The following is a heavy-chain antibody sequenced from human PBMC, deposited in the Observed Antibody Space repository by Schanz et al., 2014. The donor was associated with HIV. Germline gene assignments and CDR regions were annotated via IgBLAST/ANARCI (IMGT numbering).Heavy chain of an antibody. V-gene: IGHV4-39*01. CDR3: ASVCSGDTCFDY. Sequence: QLQLQESGPGLVKPSETLSLTCTVSGGSISSSSYYWGWIRQPPGKGLEWIGSIYYSGSTYYNPSHRSRVPISVDTSKNQFPRRRNFITAADTAVYYCASVCSGDTCFDYWGQGTLVTVSS. J-gene: IGHJ4*02. CDR1: GGSISSSSYY. D-gene: IGHD2-15*01. CDR2: IYYSGST.